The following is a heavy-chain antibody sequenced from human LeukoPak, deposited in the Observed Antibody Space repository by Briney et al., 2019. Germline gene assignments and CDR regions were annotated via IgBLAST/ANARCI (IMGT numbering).Heavy chain of an antibody. J-gene: IGHJ4*02. CDR2: VNPDSGVT. V-gene: IGHV1-2*02. CDR1: GYTFTDYY. Sequence: GASVKVSCKASGYTFTDYYMHWARQAPGQGLEWMGWVNPDSGVTVYAQKFQGRVSMTRDTSISTTYMEMNRLTSDDTAVYYCARQSSYGNSFVLWGQGTLVTVSS. CDR3: ARQSSYGNSFVL. D-gene: IGHD4-23*01.